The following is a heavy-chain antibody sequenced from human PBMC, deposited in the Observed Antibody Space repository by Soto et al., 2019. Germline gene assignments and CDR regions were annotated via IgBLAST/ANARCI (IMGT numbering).Heavy chain of an antibody. CDR1: GYTFTAYY. Sequence: WASVKVSCKASGYTFTAYYIHWVRQAPGQGLEWMGWINPNSGGTNSAQKFQGRVTMTRDTSINTAFMELTRLTSDDTAVYYCARDLPLSGGKSGLWNDAWGQGTLVTVSS. CDR3: ARDLPLSGGKSGLWNDA. D-gene: IGHD2-15*01. V-gene: IGHV1-2*02. J-gene: IGHJ5*02. CDR2: INPNSGGT.